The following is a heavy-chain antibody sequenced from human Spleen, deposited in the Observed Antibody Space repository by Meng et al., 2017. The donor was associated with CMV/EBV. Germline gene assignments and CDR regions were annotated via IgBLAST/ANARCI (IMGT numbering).Heavy chain of an antibody. Sequence: ASVKVSCKASGYTFITYYIHWVRQAPGQGLEWMGWSNPKSGGTNYSQNFQDRVTMTRDTSISTADMDLSRLTSDDTAVYYCASELGLVVATTEDYEYGLDVWGQGTTVTVSS. J-gene: IGHJ6*02. D-gene: IGHD2-15*01. CDR3: ASELGLVVATTEDYEYGLDV. V-gene: IGHV1-2*02. CDR1: GYTFITYY. CDR2: SNPKSGGT.